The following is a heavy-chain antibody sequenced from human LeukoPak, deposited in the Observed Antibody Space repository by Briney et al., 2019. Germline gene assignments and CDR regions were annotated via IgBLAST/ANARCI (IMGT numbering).Heavy chain of an antibody. CDR2: ISSSGSTI. D-gene: IGHD3-22*01. Sequence: GGSLRLSCAASGFTFGGYEMNWVRQAPGKGLEWVSYISSSGSTINYADSVKGRFTISRDNAKNSLYLQMSSLRAEDTAVYYCASFYDSTGRDYWGQGTLVPVSS. CDR3: ASFYDSTGRDY. J-gene: IGHJ4*02. V-gene: IGHV3-48*03. CDR1: GFTFGGYE.